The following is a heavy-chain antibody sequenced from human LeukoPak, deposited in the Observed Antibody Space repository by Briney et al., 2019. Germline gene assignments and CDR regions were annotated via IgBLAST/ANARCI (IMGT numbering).Heavy chain of an antibody. J-gene: IGHJ4*02. Sequence: GGSLRLSCAASGFTFSSYAMSWVRQAPGKGLEWVSGISGSGGTTYYADSVKGRFTISRDNSKNTLYLQMNSLRAEDTAVYYCAKGRVIVVLIAPSDYWGQGTLVTVSS. CDR2: ISGSGGTT. D-gene: IGHD2-21*01. CDR3: AKGRVIVVLIAPSDY. CDR1: GFTFSSYA. V-gene: IGHV3-23*01.